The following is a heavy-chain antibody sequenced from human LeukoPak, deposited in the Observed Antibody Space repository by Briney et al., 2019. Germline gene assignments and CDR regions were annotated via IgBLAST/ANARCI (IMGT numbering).Heavy chain of an antibody. V-gene: IGHV4-39*07. CDR3: ARGDKGVVVVAAPDPYYYYYYMDV. CDR2: IYYSGSS. Sequence: SETLSLTCSVSGGSISSSSSYWGWIRQPPGKGLEWIGSIYYSGSSFDNPALKSRVTISVDTSKNQFSLKLSSVTAADTAVYYCARGDKGVVVVAAPDPYYYYYYMDVWGKGTTVTVSS. CDR1: GGSISSSSSY. J-gene: IGHJ6*03. D-gene: IGHD2-15*01.